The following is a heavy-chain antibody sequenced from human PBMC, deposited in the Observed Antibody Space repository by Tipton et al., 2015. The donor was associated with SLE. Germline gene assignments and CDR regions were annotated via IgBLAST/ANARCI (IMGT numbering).Heavy chain of an antibody. CDR3: ARNYRVTDWFDP. J-gene: IGHJ5*02. CDR1: GFTFSSYA. CDR2: IDPSDSYT. Sequence: SLRLSCAASGFTFSSYAMSWVRQMPGKGLEWMGRIDPSDSYTDYSPSFQGHVTISADKSISTAYLQWSSLKASDTAMYYCARNYRVTDWFDPWGQGTLVTVSS. V-gene: IGHV5-10-1*01. D-gene: IGHD2-21*02.